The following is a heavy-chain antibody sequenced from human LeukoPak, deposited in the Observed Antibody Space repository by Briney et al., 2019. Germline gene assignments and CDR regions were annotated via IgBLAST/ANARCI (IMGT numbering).Heavy chain of an antibody. J-gene: IGHJ6*02. CDR1: GFIFSSYV. CDR3: ARGTDFWSGYYGFYYYGMDV. V-gene: IGHV3-30-3*01. D-gene: IGHD3-3*01. CDR2: ISYDGSHK. Sequence: GGSLRLSCAGSGFIFSSYVMHWVRQAPGKGLEWVAVISYDGSHKYYADSVKGRFTISRDNAKNSLYLQMNSLRAEDTAVYYCARGTDFWSGYYGFYYYGMDVWGQGTTVTVSS.